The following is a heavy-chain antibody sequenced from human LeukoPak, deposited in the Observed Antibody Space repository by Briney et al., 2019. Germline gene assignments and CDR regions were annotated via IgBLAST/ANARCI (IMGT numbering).Heavy chain of an antibody. V-gene: IGHV3-23*01. J-gene: IGHJ4*02. CDR1: GFTFSDYA. Sequence: GGSLRLSCAASGFTFSDYAMSWVRQAPGKGLEWISAVSGSGDRTYYAGSVKGRFTISRDNSKNIVYLRMNSLRAEDTAVYFCANSRGYGSGNLWGQGTLVAVSS. CDR2: VSGSGDRT. CDR3: ANSRGYGSGNL. D-gene: IGHD3-10*01.